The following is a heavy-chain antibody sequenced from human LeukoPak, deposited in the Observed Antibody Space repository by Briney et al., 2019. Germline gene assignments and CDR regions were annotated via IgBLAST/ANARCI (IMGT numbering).Heavy chain of an antibody. CDR1: GGSISSYY. D-gene: IGHD3-10*01. V-gene: IGHV4-4*07. Sequence: PSETLSLTCTVSGGSISSYYWSWIRQPAGKGLEWIGRIYTSGSTNYNPSLKSRVTMSVDTSKNQFSLKLSSVTAADTAAYYCARRSTSGSYNWFDPWGQGTLVTVSS. CDR3: ARRSTSGSYNWFDP. J-gene: IGHJ5*02. CDR2: IYTSGST.